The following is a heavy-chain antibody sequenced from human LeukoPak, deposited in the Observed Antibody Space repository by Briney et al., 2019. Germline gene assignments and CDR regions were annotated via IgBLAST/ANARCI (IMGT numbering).Heavy chain of an antibody. CDR3: ARVGPVITIFGANNYFDY. CDR2: IYHSGST. J-gene: IGHJ4*02. D-gene: IGHD3-3*01. CDR1: GGSISSGYY. Sequence: PSETLSLTCTVSGGSISSGYYWGWIRQPPGKGLEWIGSIYHSGSTYYNPSLKSRVTISVDTSKNQFSLKLSSVTAADTAVYYCARVGPVITIFGANNYFDYWGQGTLVTVSS. V-gene: IGHV4-38-2*02.